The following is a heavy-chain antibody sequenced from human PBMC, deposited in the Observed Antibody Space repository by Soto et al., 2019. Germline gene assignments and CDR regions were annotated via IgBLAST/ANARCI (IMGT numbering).Heavy chain of an antibody. CDR1: GGSVSSGSYY. CDR3: AGTLQYDDDSSGFY. J-gene: IGHJ4*02. V-gene: IGHV4-61*01. D-gene: IGHD3-22*01. CDR2: IYYSGST. Sequence: QVQLQESGPGLVKPSETLSLTCTVSGGSVSSGSYYWSWIRQPPGKGLEWIGDIYYSGSTNYNPSLKSRVTISVDTSKNQSSLKLSSVTAADTAVYYCAGTLQYDDDSSGFYWGQGTMVTVSS.